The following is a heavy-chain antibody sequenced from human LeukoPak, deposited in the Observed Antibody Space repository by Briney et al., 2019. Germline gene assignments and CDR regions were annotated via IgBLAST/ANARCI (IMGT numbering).Heavy chain of an antibody. Sequence: TSETLSLTCIVSGGSISSSRDYWAWIRQPPGKGLEWIANIYYSGSTYYSPSLKSRVTISVDTSENQFSLRLSSVTAADTAVYYCARERSSSWYFEIIWGQGTLVTVSS. CDR1: GGSISSSRDY. V-gene: IGHV4-39*07. J-gene: IGHJ4*02. CDR3: ARERSSSWYFEII. D-gene: IGHD6-13*01. CDR2: IYYSGST.